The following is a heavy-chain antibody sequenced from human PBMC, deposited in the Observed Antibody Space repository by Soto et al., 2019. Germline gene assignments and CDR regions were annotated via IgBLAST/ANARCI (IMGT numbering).Heavy chain of an antibody. D-gene: IGHD3-10*01. Sequence: PGGSLRLSCAASGFTFSSYWMHWVRQAPGKGLVWVSRINSDGSSTNYADSVKGRFTISRDNAKNTLYLQMNSLRAEDTAVYYCAKVTMDLGYYYGMDVWGQGTTVTVSS. V-gene: IGHV3-74*01. CDR3: AKVTMDLGYYYGMDV. CDR1: GFTFSSYW. J-gene: IGHJ6*02. CDR2: INSDGSST.